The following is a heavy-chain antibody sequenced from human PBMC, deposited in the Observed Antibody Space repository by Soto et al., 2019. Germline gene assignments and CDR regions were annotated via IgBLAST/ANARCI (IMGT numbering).Heavy chain of an antibody. CDR2: SSYNGGT. J-gene: IGHJ4*02. Sequence: PXETLSLTCTVSTDSSDFNNSYWGWIRQPPGKGLQWIGSSSYNGGTFYNPSLKGRVVISFDTSKKQSSLQVTSVTAADTAVYFCARHRIEVVWRGFDFWGQGSPVTVSS. D-gene: IGHD3-10*01. CDR3: ARHRIEVVWRGFDF. CDR1: TDSSDFNNSY. V-gene: IGHV4-39*01.